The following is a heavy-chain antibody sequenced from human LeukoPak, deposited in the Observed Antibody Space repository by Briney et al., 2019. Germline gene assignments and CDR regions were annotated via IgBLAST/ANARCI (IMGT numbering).Heavy chain of an antibody. D-gene: IGHD4-23*01. V-gene: IGHV3-7*01. J-gene: IGHJ4*02. CDR1: GFTFSSYW. CDR2: IKQDGSEK. Sequence: GGSLRLSCAASGFTFSSYWMSWVRQAPGKGLEWVANIKQDGSEKYYVDSVKGRFTISRDNAKNSLYLQMNSLRAEDTAVYYCAREGRVLTTVVTDTFDYWGQGTLVTVSS. CDR3: AREGRVLTTVVTDTFDY.